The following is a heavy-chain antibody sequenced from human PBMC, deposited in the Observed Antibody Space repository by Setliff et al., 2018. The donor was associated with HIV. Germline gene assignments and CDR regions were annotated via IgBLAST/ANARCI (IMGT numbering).Heavy chain of an antibody. D-gene: IGHD5-18*01. CDR1: SGSISSYY. Sequence: PSETLSLTCTVSSGSISSYYWGWIRQPPGKGLEWIGCIYYSGSAYYNPSLQRRVTISVDTSKNQVSLKLNSVTAADTAVYYCARDQKGYSYGYFDSWGQGTLVTVSS. CDR3: ARDQKGYSYGYFDS. V-gene: IGHV4-59*12. CDR2: IYYSGSA. J-gene: IGHJ4*02.